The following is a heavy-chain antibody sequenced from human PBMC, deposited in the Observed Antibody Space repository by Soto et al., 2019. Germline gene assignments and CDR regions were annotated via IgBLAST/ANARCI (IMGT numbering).Heavy chain of an antibody. CDR1: GGSISSSSYY. CDR2: IYYSGST. V-gene: IGHV4-39*01. D-gene: IGHD6-6*01. J-gene: IGHJ4*02. Sequence: SETLSLTCTVSGGSISSSSYYWGWIRQPPGKGLEWIGSIYYSGSTYYNPSLKSRVTTSVDTSKNQFSLKLSSVTAADTAVYYCARHEYSSSRFDYWGQGTLVTVSS. CDR3: ARHEYSSSRFDY.